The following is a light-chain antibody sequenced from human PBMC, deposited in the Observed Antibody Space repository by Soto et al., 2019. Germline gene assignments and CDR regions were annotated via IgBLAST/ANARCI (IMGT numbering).Light chain of an antibody. V-gene: IGKV3-15*01. CDR1: QSVSSN. CDR2: GAS. J-gene: IGKJ2*01. Sequence: EIVMTQSPANLSVSPGERATLSCRASQSVSSNLAWYQQKPGQAPRLLIYGASTRATGIPARFSGSGSGTEFTITISSLQSEDFAVYYCQQYNNWPPVTFGQGTKLEIK. CDR3: QQYNNWPPVT.